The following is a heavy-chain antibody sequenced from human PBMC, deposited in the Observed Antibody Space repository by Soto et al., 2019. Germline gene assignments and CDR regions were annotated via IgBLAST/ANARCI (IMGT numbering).Heavy chain of an antibody. Sequence: SLSCTVSGGSILCYYWSWIRQPAGKGLEWIGRIYTSGSTNYNPSLKSRVTMSVDTSKNQFSLKLSSVTAADTALYYCARDGNSKQMVRVYYYYGMDVWGQGTTVTVSS. D-gene: IGHD6-13*01. V-gene: IGHV4-4*07. CDR2: IYTSGST. CDR1: GGSILCYY. J-gene: IGHJ6*02. CDR3: ARDGNSKQMVRVYYYYGMDV.